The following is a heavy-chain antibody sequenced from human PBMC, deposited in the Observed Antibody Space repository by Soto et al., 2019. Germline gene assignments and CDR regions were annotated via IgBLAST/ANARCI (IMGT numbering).Heavy chain of an antibody. CDR3: ARGRITMVRGRNWFDP. V-gene: IGHV4-34*01. CDR1: GGSFSGYY. CDR2: INHSGST. Sequence: SETLSLTCAVYGGSFSGYYWSWIRQPPGKGLEWIGEINHSGSTNYNPSLKSRVTISVDTSKNQFSLKLSSLTAADTAVYYCARGRITMVRGRNWFDPWGQGTLVTVSS. D-gene: IGHD3-10*01. J-gene: IGHJ5*02.